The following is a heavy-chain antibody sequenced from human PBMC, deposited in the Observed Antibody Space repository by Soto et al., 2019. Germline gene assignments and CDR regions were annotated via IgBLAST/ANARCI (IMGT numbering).Heavy chain of an antibody. CDR2: IYYSGST. V-gene: IGHV4-59*08. D-gene: IGHD2-15*01. CDR1: GGSISSYY. Sequence: SETLSLTCTVSGGSISSYYWSWIRQPPGKGLEWIGYIYYSGSTNYNPSLKSRVTISVDTSKNQFSLKLSSVTAADTAVYYCARRVGYSPWQSDVWGKGTTVTVSS. CDR3: ARRVGYSPWQSDV. J-gene: IGHJ6*04.